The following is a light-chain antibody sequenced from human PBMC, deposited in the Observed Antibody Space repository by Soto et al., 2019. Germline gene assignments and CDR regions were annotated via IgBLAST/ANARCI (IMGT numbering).Light chain of an antibody. Sequence: QSALTQPRSVSASPGQSVTISCTGTNSDIGGYNYVSWYQQHPGKAPKVMIYDVSRRPSGVPDRFSGSKSGNTASLTISGLQAEDEADYYCCSYAANYNDWVFGGGTKLTVL. V-gene: IGLV2-11*01. CDR3: CSYAANYNDWV. CDR2: DVS. CDR1: NSDIGGYNY. J-gene: IGLJ3*02.